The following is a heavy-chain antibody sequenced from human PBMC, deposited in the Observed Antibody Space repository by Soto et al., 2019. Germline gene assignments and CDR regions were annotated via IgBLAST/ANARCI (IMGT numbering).Heavy chain of an antibody. V-gene: IGHV1-69*14. J-gene: IGHJ4*02. Sequence: QVQLVQSGAEVKKPGSSVKVSCKASGDTFSSYVINWVRQAPGQGPEWMGGIIPFIDTANYAQKFQGRVTITADKSTSTVFMELSSLRSEDTAMYYCARGSFSSSWRFDHWGQGALVTVSS. D-gene: IGHD6-13*01. CDR2: IIPFIDTA. CDR3: ARGSFSSSWRFDH. CDR1: GDTFSSYV.